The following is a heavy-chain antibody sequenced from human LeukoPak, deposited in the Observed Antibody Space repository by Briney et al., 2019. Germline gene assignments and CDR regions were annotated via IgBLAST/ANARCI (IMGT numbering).Heavy chain of an antibody. CDR2: ISYDGSNK. V-gene: IGHV3-30*18. Sequence: AGGSLRLSCAASGFTFSSYGMHWVRQAPGKGLEWVAVISYDGSNKYYADSVKGRFTISRDNSKNTLYLQMNSLRAEDTAVYYCAKGELYYYDSSGYTKPFDYWGQGTLVTVSS. CDR3: AKGELYYYDSSGYTKPFDY. D-gene: IGHD3-22*01. J-gene: IGHJ4*02. CDR1: GFTFSSYG.